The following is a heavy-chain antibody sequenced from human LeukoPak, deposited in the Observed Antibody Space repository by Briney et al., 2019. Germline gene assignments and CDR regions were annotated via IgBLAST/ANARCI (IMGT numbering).Heavy chain of an antibody. D-gene: IGHD6-13*01. V-gene: IGHV1-2*02. CDR3: ARDGIYSRNFDAFDI. CDR2: INHNSGGT. J-gene: IGHJ3*02. Sequence: GASVKVSCKASGYTFTAYYMHWVRQAPGQGAEWMGWINHNSGGTDYAQKFQGRVTMTRDTSISTAYMELSSLTSDDTAVYYCARDGIYSRNFDAFDIWGQGTMVTVSS. CDR1: GYTFTAYY.